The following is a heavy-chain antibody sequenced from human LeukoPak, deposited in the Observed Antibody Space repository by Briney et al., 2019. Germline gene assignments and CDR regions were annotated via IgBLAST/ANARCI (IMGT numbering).Heavy chain of an antibody. D-gene: IGHD4-11*01. CDR1: GFTFSSYA. V-gene: IGHV3-23*01. Sequence: GGPLRLSCAASGFTFSSYAMSWVRQAPGKGLEWVSVISGSGTNTYYADSVKGRFTISRHNAKNSLYLQLNSLRAEDTAVYYCVRLYDDYTNGHFDSWGQGTLVTVSS. CDR2: ISGSGTNT. J-gene: IGHJ4*02. CDR3: VRLYDDYTNGHFDS.